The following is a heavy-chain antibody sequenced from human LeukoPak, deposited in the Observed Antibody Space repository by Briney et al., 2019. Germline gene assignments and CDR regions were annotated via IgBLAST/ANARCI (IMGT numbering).Heavy chain of an antibody. V-gene: IGHV1-3*01. CDR2: INAGSGNT. CDR1: GYTFTSYA. Sequence: ASVKVSCKASGYTFTSYAMHWVRRAPGQRLEWMGWINAGSGNTKYSQNFQGRVTISRDTSASTAYMELSSLTSEDTAVYYCARDSGEYYFDYWGQGTLVTVSS. J-gene: IGHJ4*02. D-gene: IGHD2-15*01. CDR3: ARDSGEYYFDY.